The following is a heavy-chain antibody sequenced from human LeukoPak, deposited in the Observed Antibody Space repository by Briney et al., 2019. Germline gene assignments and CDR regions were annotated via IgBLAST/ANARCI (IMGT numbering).Heavy chain of an antibody. J-gene: IGHJ4*02. CDR1: GFTFDDYA. D-gene: IGHD3-22*01. CDR3: ARADYYDSSGYDYYFDY. Sequence: GGSLRLPCAASGFTFDDYAMHWVRQAPGKGLEWVSGISWNSGSIGYADSVKGRFTISRDNAKNSLYLQMNSLRAEDMALYYCARADYYDSSGYDYYFDYWGQGTLVTVSS. CDR2: ISWNSGSI. V-gene: IGHV3-9*03.